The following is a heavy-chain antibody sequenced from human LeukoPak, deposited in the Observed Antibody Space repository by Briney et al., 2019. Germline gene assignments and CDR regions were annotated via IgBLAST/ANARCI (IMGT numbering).Heavy chain of an antibody. J-gene: IGHJ4*02. V-gene: IGHV3-9*01. D-gene: IGHD2-15*01. CDR1: GFKFDAKA. CDR3: ARGVVAAPQTFDY. CDR2: ISWNSGSI. Sequence: GGSLRLSCAASGFKFDAKAMHWVRQAPGKGLEWVAGISWNSGSIGYGDSVKGRFTISRDNANNSLYLQMNTLRPEDTAVYYCARGVVAAPQTFDYWGQGTLVAVSS.